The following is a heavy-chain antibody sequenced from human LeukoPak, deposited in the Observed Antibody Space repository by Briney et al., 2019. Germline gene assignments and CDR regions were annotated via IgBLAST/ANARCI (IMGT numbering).Heavy chain of an antibody. CDR2: INHSGST. D-gene: IGHD3-10*01. CDR1: GGSISSYY. J-gene: IGHJ5*02. V-gene: IGHV4-34*01. Sequence: SETLSLTCTVSGGSISSYYWSWIRQPPGKGLEWIGEINHSGSTNYNPSLKSRVTISVDTSKNQFSLKLSSVTAADTAVYYCARGRGITMVRGVIHWFDPWGQGTLVTVSS. CDR3: ARGRGITMVRGVIHWFDP.